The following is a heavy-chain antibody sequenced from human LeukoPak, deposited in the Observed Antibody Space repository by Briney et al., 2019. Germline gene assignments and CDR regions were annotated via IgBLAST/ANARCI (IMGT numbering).Heavy chain of an antibody. CDR2: INHSGST. V-gene: IGHV4-34*01. D-gene: IGHD2-15*01. CDR1: GGSFSGYY. J-gene: IGHJ6*03. CDR3: ARVYCSGGSCYFPTTYYYMDV. Sequence: SETLSLTCAVYGGSFSGYYWSWIRQPPGKGLEWIGEINHSGSTNYNPSLKSRVTISVDTSKNQFSLKLSSVTAADTAVYYCARVYCSGGSCYFPTTYYYMDVWGKGTTVTVSS.